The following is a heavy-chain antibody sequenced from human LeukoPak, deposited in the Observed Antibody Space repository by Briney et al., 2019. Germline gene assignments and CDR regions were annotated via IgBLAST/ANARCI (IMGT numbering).Heavy chain of an antibody. V-gene: IGHV3-49*03. Sequence: GGSLRLSCTASGFTFGDYAMSWFRQAPGKGLEWVSFIRSKAYGGTTEYAASVKGRFTISRDDSKSIAYLQMNSLKTEDTAVYYCTRGHYGGNSGYWGQGTLVTVSS. CDR3: TRGHYGGNSGY. CDR2: IRSKAYGGTT. D-gene: IGHD4-23*01. J-gene: IGHJ4*02. CDR1: GFTFGDYA.